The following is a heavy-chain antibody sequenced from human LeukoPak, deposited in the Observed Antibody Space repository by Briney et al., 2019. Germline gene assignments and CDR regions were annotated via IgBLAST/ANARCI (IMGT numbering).Heavy chain of an antibody. CDR3: ATSVAAAAYNAFDI. CDR1: GYSFTTYW. D-gene: IGHD6-13*01. Sequence: HGESLKISCKGSGYSFTTYWIAWVRQMPGEGLEWMGIIYPDDSDTRYSPSFQGQVTISADKSISTAFLQWSTLKASDTAMYYCATSVAAAAYNAFDIWGHGTMVTVSS. V-gene: IGHV5-51*01. J-gene: IGHJ3*02. CDR2: IYPDDSDT.